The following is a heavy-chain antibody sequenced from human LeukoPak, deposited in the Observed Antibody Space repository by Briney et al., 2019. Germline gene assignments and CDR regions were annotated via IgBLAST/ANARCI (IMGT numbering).Heavy chain of an antibody. CDR1: GFTFRSYW. Sequence: GGSLRLSCAASGFTFRSYWLTWVRQAPGKGLDWVANIKRDGSEKYYGDSVKGRFTISRDNAKNALYLQMNSLRAEDTAVYYCARDLVVRGRWSWFDPWGQGTLVTVSS. CDR3: ARDLVVRGRWSWFDP. CDR2: IKRDGSEK. D-gene: IGHD3-10*01. J-gene: IGHJ5*02. V-gene: IGHV3-7*01.